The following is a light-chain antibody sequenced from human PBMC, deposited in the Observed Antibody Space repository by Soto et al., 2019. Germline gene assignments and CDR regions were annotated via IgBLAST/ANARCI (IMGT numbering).Light chain of an antibody. CDR1: QSVSSNY. CDR2: GAS. J-gene: IGKJ1*01. V-gene: IGKV3-20*01. CDR3: QQYGDLPWT. Sequence: ALTQSPGTLSSSPGERATLSCMASQSVSSNYLAWYQQKPGQAPRLLIYGASSRATGIPDRFSASGSGTDFTLTIDRLEYEDFAVYFCQQYGDLPWTFGQGTKVDIK.